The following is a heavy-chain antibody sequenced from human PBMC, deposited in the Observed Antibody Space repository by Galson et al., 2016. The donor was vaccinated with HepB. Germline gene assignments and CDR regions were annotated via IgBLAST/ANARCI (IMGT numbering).Heavy chain of an antibody. CDR2: INAGNGNT. CDR3: ARGKEPIAYFDDGRRDLDY. Sequence: SVKVSCKASGYTFTRYLTHWVRQAPGQRLEWMGWINAGNGNTLYSQKFQDRITITMDTSASTAYLELGSLRSEDTAVYYCARGKEPIAYFDDGRRDLDYWGQGTLVTVPS. D-gene: IGHD3-22*01. J-gene: IGHJ4*02. CDR1: GYTFTRYL. V-gene: IGHV1-3*01.